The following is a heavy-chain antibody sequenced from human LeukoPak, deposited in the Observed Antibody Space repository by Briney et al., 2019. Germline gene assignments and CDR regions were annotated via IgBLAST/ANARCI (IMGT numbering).Heavy chain of an antibody. D-gene: IGHD6-19*01. CDR1: GGSFSGYY. J-gene: IGHJ4*02. CDR2: INHSGST. Sequence: PSETLSLTCAVYGGSFSGYYWSWIRQPPGKGLEWIGEINHSGSTNYNPSLKSRVTISVDTSENQFSLKLSSVTAADTAVYYCARASYSSGWYNLYYFDYWGQGTLVTVSS. V-gene: IGHV4-34*01. CDR3: ARASYSSGWYNLYYFDY.